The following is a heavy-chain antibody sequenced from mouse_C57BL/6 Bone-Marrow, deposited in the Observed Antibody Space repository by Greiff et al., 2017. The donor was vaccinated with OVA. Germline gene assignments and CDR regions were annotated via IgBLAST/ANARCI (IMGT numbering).Heavy chain of an antibody. CDR3: APYYYGSSNYYAMDY. J-gene: IGHJ4*01. CDR2: IYPRSGNT. V-gene: IGHV1-81*01. D-gene: IGHD1-1*01. CDR1: GYTFTSYG. Sequence: QVQLQQSGAELARPGASVKLSCKASGYTFTSYGISWVKQRTGQGLEWIGEIYPRSGNTYYNEKFKGKATLTADKSSSTAYMELRSLTSEDSAVYFGAPYYYGSSNYYAMDYWGQGTSVTVSS.